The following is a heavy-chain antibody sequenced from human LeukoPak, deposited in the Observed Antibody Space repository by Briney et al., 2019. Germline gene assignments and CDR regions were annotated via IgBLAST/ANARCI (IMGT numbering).Heavy chain of an antibody. CDR1: GGSISSSSYY. CDR3: ARHLYSGSTYFDC. CDR2: IYYSGST. V-gene: IGHV4-39*01. D-gene: IGHD1-26*01. Sequence: SETLSLTCTVSGGSISSSSYYWAWIRQPPGKGLEWIGSIYYSGSTYYHPSLKSRVSISVDTSKNQFSLKLSSVTAADTAVCFCARHLYSGSTYFDCWGQGTLVTVSS. J-gene: IGHJ4*02.